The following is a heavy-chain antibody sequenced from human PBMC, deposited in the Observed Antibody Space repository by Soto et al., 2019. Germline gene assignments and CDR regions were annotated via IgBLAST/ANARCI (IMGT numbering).Heavy chain of an antibody. CDR3: ARGAGYYYDSSGPTYDY. CDR1: GYTFTGYY. Sequence: GASVKVSCKASGYTFTGYYMHWLRQAPGQGLEWMGWINPNSGGTNYAQKFQGWVTMTRDTSISTAYMELSRLRSDDTAVYYYARGAGYYYDSSGPTYDYWGQGTLVTVSS. J-gene: IGHJ4*02. CDR2: INPNSGGT. D-gene: IGHD3-22*01. V-gene: IGHV1-2*04.